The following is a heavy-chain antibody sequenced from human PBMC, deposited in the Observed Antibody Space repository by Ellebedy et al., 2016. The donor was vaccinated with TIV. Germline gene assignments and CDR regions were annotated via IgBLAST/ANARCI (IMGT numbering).Heavy chain of an antibody. CDR3: ARDLLTGGRASAFDI. D-gene: IGHD1-14*01. J-gene: IGHJ3*02. Sequence: GGSLRLXXAASGFTFSNYGMHWVRQAPGKGLEWVAVIWYDGSNEDYADSVKGRFTISSDNSKNTLYLQMNSLRAEDAAVYYSARDLLTGGRASAFDIWGQGTMVTVSS. V-gene: IGHV3-33*01. CDR1: GFTFSNYG. CDR2: IWYDGSNE.